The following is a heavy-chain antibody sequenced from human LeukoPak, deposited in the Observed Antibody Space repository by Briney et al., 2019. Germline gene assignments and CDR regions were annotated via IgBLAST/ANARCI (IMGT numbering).Heavy chain of an antibody. J-gene: IGHJ4*02. CDR3: ARQGVVGATGFDF. V-gene: IGHV4-39*01. CDR1: GGSISEISYY. Sequence: KPSETLSLTCSVSGGSISEISYYWGWIRQPPGKGLEWIGNIYYSGSTYNNPSLESRVVIPVDTSRNQFSLKLTSVTATDTAVYYCARQGVVGATGFDFWGQGILVTVSS. CDR2: IYYSGST. D-gene: IGHD1-26*01.